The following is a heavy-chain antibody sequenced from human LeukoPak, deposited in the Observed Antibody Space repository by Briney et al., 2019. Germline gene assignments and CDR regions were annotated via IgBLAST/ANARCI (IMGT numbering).Heavy chain of an antibody. J-gene: IGHJ4*02. Sequence: SETLSLTCTVSGGSISSGDYYWSWIRQPPGKGLEWIGYIYYSESTYYNPSLKSRVTISVDTSKNQFSLKLSSVTAADTAVYYCARVDVWFGYNFDYWGQGTLVTVSS. D-gene: IGHD3-10*01. CDR2: IYYSEST. CDR3: ARVDVWFGYNFDY. CDR1: GGSISSGDYY. V-gene: IGHV4-30-4*01.